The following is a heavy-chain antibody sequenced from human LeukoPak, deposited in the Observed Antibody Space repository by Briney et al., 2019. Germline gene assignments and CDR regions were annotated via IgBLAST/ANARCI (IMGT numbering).Heavy chain of an antibody. CDR2: IWSDGSNQ. CDR1: GFTFSHYG. V-gene: IGHV3-33*01. D-gene: IGHD4-23*01. J-gene: IGHJ5*01. Sequence: GGSLRLSCAASGFTFSHYGMHWVRQAPGKGLEWVAVIWSDGSNQYYADSVKGRFTISRDNFKNTVSLQMNSLRAEDTAVYYCIKQADGGTWFESWGQGTLVTVSS. CDR3: IKQADGGTWFES.